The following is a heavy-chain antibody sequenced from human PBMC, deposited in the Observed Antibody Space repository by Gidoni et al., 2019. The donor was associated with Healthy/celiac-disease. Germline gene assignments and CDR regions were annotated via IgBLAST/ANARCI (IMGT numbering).Heavy chain of an antibody. CDR2: ISGSGGST. J-gene: IGHJ4*02. D-gene: IGHD3-9*01. Sequence: EVQLVESGGGLVQPGGSLRLSCAASGFPFSSYAMSWVRQAPGKGLAWVSAISGSGGSTYYADSVKGRFTISRDNSKNTLYLQMNSLRAEDTAVYYCVVVRYFDWPGDYWGQGTLVTVSS. CDR1: GFPFSSYA. V-gene: IGHV3-23*04. CDR3: VVVRYFDWPGDY.